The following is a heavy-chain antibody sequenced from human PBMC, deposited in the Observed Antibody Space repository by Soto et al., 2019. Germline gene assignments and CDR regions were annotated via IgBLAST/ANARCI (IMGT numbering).Heavy chain of an antibody. CDR1: GYTFTSYG. CDR2: ISAYNGNT. J-gene: IGHJ6*02. D-gene: IGHD3-3*02. CDR3: ARDYGRIVGVVIKIRGYYGMDV. Sequence: QVQLVQSGAEVKKPGASVKVSCKASGYTFTSYGISWVRQAPGQGLEWMGWISAYNGNTNYAQKLQGRVTMTTDTTTSTADKELKSLRADDTAVYYCARDYGRIVGVVIKIRGYYGMDVWGQGTTVTVSS. V-gene: IGHV1-18*01.